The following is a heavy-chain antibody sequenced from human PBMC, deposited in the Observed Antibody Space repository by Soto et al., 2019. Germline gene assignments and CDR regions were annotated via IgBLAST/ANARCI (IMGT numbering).Heavy chain of an antibody. CDR2: IYYSGST. D-gene: IGHD6-13*01. CDR3: ARGGTRGSSFY. CDR1: GGSVISGNYY. V-gene: IGHV4-61*01. J-gene: IGHJ4*02. Sequence: SETLSLTCTFSGGSVISGNYYWSWIRQPPGKGLEWIGYIYYSGSTNYNPSLKSRLTISVDTSKNQFSLKLSSVTAADTGVYYCARGGTRGSSFYWGQGTLVTVSS.